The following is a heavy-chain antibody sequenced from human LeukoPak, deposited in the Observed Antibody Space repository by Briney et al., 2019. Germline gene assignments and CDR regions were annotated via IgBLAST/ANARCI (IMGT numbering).Heavy chain of an antibody. Sequence: GGSLRLSCAASGFTFRSYAMSWVRQAPGKGLEWVSAISGGGDSTYYADSVKGRLTMSRDNSENTVYLQINSLGAEDTAIYYCAKHSGSYFRRDYWGQGTLVTVSS. CDR3: AKHSGSYFRRDY. CDR2: ISGGGDST. J-gene: IGHJ4*02. CDR1: GFTFRSYA. V-gene: IGHV3-23*01. D-gene: IGHD1-26*01.